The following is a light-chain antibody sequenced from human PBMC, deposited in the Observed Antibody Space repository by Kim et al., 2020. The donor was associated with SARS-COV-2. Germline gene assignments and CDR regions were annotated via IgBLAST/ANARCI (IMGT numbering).Light chain of an antibody. Sequence: PGLPARFPCSGYNLGYKYVSWYQPQPGPSPVVVIYHDNQRPSGIPERFSGSNSGNTATLTISGTQAMDEADYYCQAWDSSTHNYVFGTGTKVTVL. CDR2: HDN. CDR1: NLGYKY. J-gene: IGLJ1*01. V-gene: IGLV3-1*01. CDR3: QAWDSSTHNYV.